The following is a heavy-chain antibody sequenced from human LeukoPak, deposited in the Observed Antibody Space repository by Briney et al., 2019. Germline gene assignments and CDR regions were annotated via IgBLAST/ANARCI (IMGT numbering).Heavy chain of an antibody. D-gene: IGHD3-22*01. CDR3: ARGLDSYDSSGQFVY. V-gene: IGHV4-39*01. CDR1: GGSISSSSYY. Sequence: SETLSLTCTVSGGSISSSSYYWGWIRQPPGKGLEWIGSIHYSGSTYFNPSLKSRVTIFVDTSKNQFSLRLSSVTAADTAVYYCARGLDSYDSSGQFVYWGQGTLVTVSS. CDR2: IHYSGST. J-gene: IGHJ4*02.